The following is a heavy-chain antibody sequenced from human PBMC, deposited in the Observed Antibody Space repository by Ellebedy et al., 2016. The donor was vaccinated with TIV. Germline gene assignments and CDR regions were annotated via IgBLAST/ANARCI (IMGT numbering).Heavy chain of an antibody. CDR1: GGSISSSNW. Sequence: MPSETLSLTCAVSGGSISSSNWWSWVRQPPGKGLEWIGEIYHSGSTNYNPSLKSRVTISVDTSKNQFSLKLSSVTAADTAVYYCAREATTNEGRPFIWGQGTTVTVSS. CDR3: AREATTNEGRPFI. D-gene: IGHD4-17*01. V-gene: IGHV4-4*02. J-gene: IGHJ6*02. CDR2: IYHSGST.